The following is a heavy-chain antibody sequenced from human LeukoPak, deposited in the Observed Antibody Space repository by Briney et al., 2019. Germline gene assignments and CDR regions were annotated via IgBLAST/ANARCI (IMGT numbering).Heavy chain of an antibody. CDR1: GFTFSSYW. CDR3: ARGHYSSSWYEGGFDY. J-gene: IGHJ4*02. CDR2: IKQDGSEK. D-gene: IGHD6-13*01. V-gene: IGHV3-7*04. Sequence: GGSLRLSCAASGFTFSSYWMSWVRQAPGKGLEWVGNIKQDGSEKYYVDSVKGRFTISRDNAKNSLYLQMNSLRAEDTAVYYCARGHYSSSWYEGGFDYWGQGTLVTVSS.